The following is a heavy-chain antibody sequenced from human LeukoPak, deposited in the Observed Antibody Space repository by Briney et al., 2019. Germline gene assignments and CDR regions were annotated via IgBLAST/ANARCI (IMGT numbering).Heavy chain of an antibody. CDR3: AKETGYSSGWYFDY. J-gene: IGHJ4*02. D-gene: IGHD6-19*01. Sequence: PGGSLRLSCAASGFTFSSYAMSWVRQAPGRGRGWVSAISGSGGSTYYADSVKGRFTISRDNSKNTLYLQMNSLRAEDTAVYYCAKETGYSSGWYFDYWGQGTLVTVSS. CDR2: ISGSGGST. V-gene: IGHV3-23*01. CDR1: GFTFSSYA.